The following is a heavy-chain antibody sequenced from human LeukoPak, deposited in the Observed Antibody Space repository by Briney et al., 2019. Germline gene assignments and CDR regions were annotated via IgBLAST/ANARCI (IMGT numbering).Heavy chain of an antibody. D-gene: IGHD3-10*01. J-gene: IGHJ2*01. CDR3: ARASSGTMVRGVSFDNWYFDL. V-gene: IGHV4-30-2*01. CDR2: IYHSGST. Sequence: SQTLSLTCTVSGGSISSGGYYWSWIRQPPGKGLEWIGYIYHSGSTYYNPSLKSRVTMSVDTSKNQFSLKLSSVTAADTAVYYCARASSGTMVRGVSFDNWYFDLWGRGTLVTVSS. CDR1: GGSISSGGYY.